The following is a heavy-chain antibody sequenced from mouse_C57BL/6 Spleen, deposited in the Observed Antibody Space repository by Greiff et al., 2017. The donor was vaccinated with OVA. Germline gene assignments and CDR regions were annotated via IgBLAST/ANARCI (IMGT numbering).Heavy chain of an antibody. Sequence: VKLVESGAELVKPGASVKISCKASGYTFTDYYINWVKQRPGQGLEWIGKIGPGSGSTYYNEKFKGKATLTADKSSSTAYMQLSSLTSEDSAVYFCATAYYSNYGYFDVWGTGTTVTVSS. V-gene: IGHV1-77*01. CDR2: IGPGSGST. D-gene: IGHD2-5*01. J-gene: IGHJ1*03. CDR3: ATAYYSNYGYFDV. CDR1: GYTFTDYY.